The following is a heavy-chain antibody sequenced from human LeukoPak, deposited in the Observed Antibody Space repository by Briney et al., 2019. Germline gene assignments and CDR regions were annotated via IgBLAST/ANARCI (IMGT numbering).Heavy chain of an antibody. J-gene: IGHJ4*02. CDR2: IRQDGFQT. V-gene: IGHV3-7*04. CDR1: GFTFSSYW. Sequence: GESLRLSRVDSGFTFSSYWMNWVRQAPGKGLEWLANIRQDGFQTYYADSVKGRFTISRDNTKNSLYLQVDGLRAEDTAVYYCARDGHATGSLDYWGQGTLVTVSS. D-gene: IGHD3-9*01. CDR3: ARDGHATGSLDY.